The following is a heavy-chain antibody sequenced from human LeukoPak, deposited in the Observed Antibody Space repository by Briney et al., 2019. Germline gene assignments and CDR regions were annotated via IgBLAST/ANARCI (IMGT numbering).Heavy chain of an antibody. CDR3: AKDRLLCSGNRNSDYYFDS. J-gene: IGHJ4*02. D-gene: IGHD2-15*01. V-gene: IGHV3-23*01. CDR2: MSGSGVST. Sequence: GGSLRLSCAASGFTFISYAMSWVRQAPGKGLEWVSAMSGSGVSTYYADSVEGRFTISRDTSKNTLYLQMISLKAEDTGIYYCAKDRLLCSGNRNSDYYFDSWGQGALVTVSS. CDR1: GFTFISYA.